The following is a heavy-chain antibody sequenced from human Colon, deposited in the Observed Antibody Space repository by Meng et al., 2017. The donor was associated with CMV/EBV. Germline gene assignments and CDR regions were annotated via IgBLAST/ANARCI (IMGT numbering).Heavy chain of an antibody. CDR3: ARVFVDYYYYYGMDV. CDR2: INPNSGGT. J-gene: IGHJ6*02. CDR1: GYIFTAYY. Sequence: ASVKVSCKASGYIFTAYYIHWVRQAPGQGLEWMGWINPNSGGTNYAQKFQGRVTMTRDTSISTAYMELSRLRSDDTAVYYCARVFVDYYYYYGMDVWGQGTTVTVSS. D-gene: IGHD2-21*01. V-gene: IGHV1-2*02.